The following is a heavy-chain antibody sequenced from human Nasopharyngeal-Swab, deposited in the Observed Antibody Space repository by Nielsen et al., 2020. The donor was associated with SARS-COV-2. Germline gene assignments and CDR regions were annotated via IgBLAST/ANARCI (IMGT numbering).Heavy chain of an antibody. CDR2: IYYSGST. Sequence: WIRQPPGKGLEWIGYIYYSGSTNYNPSLKSRVTISVDTSKNQFPLKLSSVTAADTAVYYCARERLGYCSSTSCYGGERYYYYYYMDVWGKGTTVTVSS. D-gene: IGHD2-2*01. J-gene: IGHJ6*03. V-gene: IGHV4-59*12. CDR3: ARERLGYCSSTSCYGGERYYYYYYMDV.